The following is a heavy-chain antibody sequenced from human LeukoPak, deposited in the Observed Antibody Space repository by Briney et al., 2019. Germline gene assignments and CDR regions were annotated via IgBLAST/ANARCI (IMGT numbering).Heavy chain of an antibody. J-gene: IGHJ4*02. V-gene: IGHV3-66*01. CDR1: EFTFSSYA. CDR3: ASYTRYWSGWDY. D-gene: IGHD3-3*01. CDR2: IYSGGST. Sequence: GGSLRLSCAASEFTFSSYAMSWVRQAPGKGLEWVSVIYSGGSTYYADSVKGRFTISRDNSKNTLYLQMNSLRAEDTAVYYCASYTRYWSGWDYWGQGTLVTVSS.